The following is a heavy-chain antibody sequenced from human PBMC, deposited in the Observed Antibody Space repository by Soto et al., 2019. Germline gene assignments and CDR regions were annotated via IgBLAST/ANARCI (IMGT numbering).Heavy chain of an antibody. Sequence: PSETLSLTCGVYGGSFGGYYGSWIRKPPGKGLEWIGEINHSGSTNYNPSLKSRVTISVDTSKNQFSLKLSSVTAADTAVYYCASGGYDPSSYYYMDVWGKGTTVTVSS. CDR3: ASGGYDPSSYYYMDV. J-gene: IGHJ6*03. CDR1: GGSFGGYY. V-gene: IGHV4-34*01. D-gene: IGHD5-12*01. CDR2: INHSGST.